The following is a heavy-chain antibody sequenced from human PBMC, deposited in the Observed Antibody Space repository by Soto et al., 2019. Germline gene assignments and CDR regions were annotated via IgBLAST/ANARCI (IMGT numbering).Heavy chain of an antibody. D-gene: IGHD2-15*01. CDR2: IIPLFGTA. CDR3: ARDPGKGYCSGGYCYAPDF. CDR1: GDTFSSYT. Sequence: QDQLVQSGPEVKKPGSSVKVSCRASGDTFSSYTISWVRQAPGQGLEWMGRIIPLFGTATYAPGFQGSVTFTADKSTNTAYMELSSLRSNDTAVYYCARDPGKGYCSGGYCYAPDFWGQGTLVTVSS. V-gene: IGHV1-69*08. J-gene: IGHJ4*02.